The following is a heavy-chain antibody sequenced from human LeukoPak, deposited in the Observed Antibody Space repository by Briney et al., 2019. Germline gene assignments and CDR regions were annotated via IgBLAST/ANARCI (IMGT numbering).Heavy chain of an antibody. CDR1: GFTFSSYS. V-gene: IGHV3-48*02. J-gene: IGHJ4*02. Sequence: GGSLRLSCAASGFTFSSYSINWVRQAPGKGLEWVSYISSSSSTIYYADSVKGRFTISRDNAKNSLYLQMNSLRDEDTAVYYCARDAHIVRGVNPLDYWGQGTLVTVSS. CDR3: ARDAHIVRGVNPLDY. D-gene: IGHD3-10*01. CDR2: ISSSSSTI.